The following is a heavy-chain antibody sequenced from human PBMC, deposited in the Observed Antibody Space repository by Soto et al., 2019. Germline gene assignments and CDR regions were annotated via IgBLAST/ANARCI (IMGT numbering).Heavy chain of an antibody. CDR2: VNNRGEA. Sequence: PSETLSLTCGVYGGSFRNYYWIWVRQTPGKGLEWIGEVNNRGEATYNPYLQSRVSISLATSNHNFSLKMTSVTAADTAIQFWARAERCSRSSCDPWGHGCLVT. J-gene: IGHJ5*02. D-gene: IGHD4-17*01. V-gene: IGHV4-34*01. CDR3: ARAERCSRSSCDP. CDR1: GGSFRNYY.